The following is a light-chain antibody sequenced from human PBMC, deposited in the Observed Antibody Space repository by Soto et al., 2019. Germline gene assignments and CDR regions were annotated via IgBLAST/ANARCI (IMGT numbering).Light chain of an antibody. V-gene: IGKV3-15*01. CDR3: QQYNSWSSIT. CDR2: DTS. J-gene: IGKJ5*01. CDR1: QSVSSN. Sequence: ETVMTQSPATLSVSPGERVTLSCRASQSVSSNLAWYQQIPGQAPTLLIYDTSTRATGIPDRFSGSGSGTEFTLTISSLQSEDFAFYYCQQYNSWSSITFGQGTRLEIK.